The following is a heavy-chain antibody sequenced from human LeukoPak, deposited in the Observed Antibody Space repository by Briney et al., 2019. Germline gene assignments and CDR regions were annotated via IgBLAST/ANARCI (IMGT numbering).Heavy chain of an antibody. D-gene: IGHD3/OR15-3a*01. CDR3: AKDMDWTTARRSYGMDV. CDR1: GFTFDNYA. Sequence: PGGSLRLSCAASGFTFDNYAVNWVRQAPGKGLEWVSYISSSSSTIYYADSVKGRFTISRDNSKNSLYLQMNSLRAEDTALYYCAKDMDWTTARRSYGMDVWGQGTTVTVSS. CDR2: ISSSSSTI. V-gene: IGHV3-48*04. J-gene: IGHJ6*02.